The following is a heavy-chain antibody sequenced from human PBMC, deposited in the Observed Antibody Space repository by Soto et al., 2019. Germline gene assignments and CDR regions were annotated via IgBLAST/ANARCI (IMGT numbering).Heavy chain of an antibody. D-gene: IGHD2-15*01. J-gene: IGHJ4*02. Sequence: GGSLRLSCAASGFTFSSYWMHWVRQAPGKGLVWVSRINSDGSSTSYADSVKGRFTISRDNAKNTLYLQMNSLRAEDTAVYYCARESPPDVVVVVAANPDFDYWGQGTLVTVSS. CDR2: INSDGSST. CDR1: GFTFSSYW. V-gene: IGHV3-74*01. CDR3: ARESPPDVVVVVAANPDFDY.